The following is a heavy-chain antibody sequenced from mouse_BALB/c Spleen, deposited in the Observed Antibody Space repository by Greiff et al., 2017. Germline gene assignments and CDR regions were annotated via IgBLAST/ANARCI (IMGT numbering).Heavy chain of an antibody. CDR1: GFTFSSYT. V-gene: IGHV5-9*03. D-gene: IGHD1-1*01. CDR3: ARSLITTVEGYAMDY. CDR2: ISSGGGNT. Sequence: DVMLVESGGGLVKPGGSLKLSCAASGFTFSSYTMSWVRQTPEKRLEWVATISSGGGNTYYPDSVKGRFTISRDNAKNNLYLQMSSLRSEDTALYYCARSLITTVEGYAMDYWGQGTSVTVSS. J-gene: IGHJ4*01.